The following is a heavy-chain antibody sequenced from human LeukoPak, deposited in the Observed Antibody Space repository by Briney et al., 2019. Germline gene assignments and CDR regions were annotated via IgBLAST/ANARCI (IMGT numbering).Heavy chain of an antibody. CDR2: IYYSGST. Sequence: PSETLSLTCTVSGGSISSYYWSWIRQPSGKGLEWIGYIYYSGSTNYNPSLKSRVTISVDTSKNQFSLKLSSVTAADTAVYYCARSVAAAYYFDYWGQGTLVTVSS. CDR1: GGSISSYY. CDR3: ARSVAAAYYFDY. V-gene: IGHV4-59*01. D-gene: IGHD6-6*01. J-gene: IGHJ4*02.